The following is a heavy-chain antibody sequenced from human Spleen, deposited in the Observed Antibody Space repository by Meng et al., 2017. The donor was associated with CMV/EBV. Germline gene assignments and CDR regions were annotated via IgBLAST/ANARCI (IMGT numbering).Heavy chain of an antibody. CDR3: AKLKYSSSWPNNWFDP. V-gene: IGHV3-23*01. J-gene: IGHJ5*02. CDR2: ISNSGGGT. Sequence: GGSLRLSCAASGFTLSSYAMNWVRQAPGKGLEWVSGISNSGGGTYYADSVKGRFTISRDNSKNTLYLQMNSLRADDTAVYYCAKLKYSSSWPNNWFDPWGQGSLVTVSS. CDR1: GFTLSSYA. D-gene: IGHD6-13*01.